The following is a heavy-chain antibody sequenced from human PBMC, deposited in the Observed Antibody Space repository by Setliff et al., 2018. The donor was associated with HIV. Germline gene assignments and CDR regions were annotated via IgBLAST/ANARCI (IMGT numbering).Heavy chain of an antibody. D-gene: IGHD5-12*01. Sequence: GASVKVSCKASGGTFGNFAISWVRQAPGQRLEWLGKIIPMLGLADYAPKFQGRVTISADESTNTVYMALSRLTSDDLAVYYCARGEMATMEGDDAFDLWGQGTMVTVSS. CDR1: GGTFGNFA. CDR3: ARGEMATMEGDDAFDL. J-gene: IGHJ3*01. V-gene: IGHV1-69*04. CDR2: IIPMLGLA.